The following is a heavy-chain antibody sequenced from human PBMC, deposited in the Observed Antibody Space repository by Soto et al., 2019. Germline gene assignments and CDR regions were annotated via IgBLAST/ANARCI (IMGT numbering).Heavy chain of an antibody. CDR1: GGSFRNYY. CDR2: VNHSGEA. V-gene: IGHV4-34*01. Sequence: SETLSLTCRVYGGSFRNYYWIWVRQPPGKGLEWIGEVNHSGEATYNPSLQSRITISLDTSNNQLSLKMTSVTAADTALYFCTRAQRFPMSCLDPWGQGTQVTVSS. D-gene: IGHD6-25*01. CDR3: TRAQRFPMSCLDP. J-gene: IGHJ5*02.